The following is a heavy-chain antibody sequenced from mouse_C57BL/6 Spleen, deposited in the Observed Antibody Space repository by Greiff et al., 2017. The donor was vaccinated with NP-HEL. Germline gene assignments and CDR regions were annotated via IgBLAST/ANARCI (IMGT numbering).Heavy chain of an antibody. CDR2: IHPEDGDT. CDR3: TTNYSNYEGFYYYAMDY. V-gene: IGHV14-1*01. CDR1: GFNIKDYY. J-gene: IGHJ4*01. D-gene: IGHD2-5*01. Sequence: VQLQQSGAELVRPGASVKLSCTASGFNIKDYYMHWVKQRPEQGLEWIGRIHPEDGDTEYAPKFQGKATMTADTSSNTAYLQLSSLTSEDTAVYYCTTNYSNYEGFYYYAMDYWGQGTSVTVSS.